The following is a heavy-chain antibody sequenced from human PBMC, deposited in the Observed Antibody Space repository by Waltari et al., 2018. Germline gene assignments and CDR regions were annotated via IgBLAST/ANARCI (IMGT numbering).Heavy chain of an antibody. Sequence: VRHATGRGREGAAIGYSGGGPYCAESVKDGFTISRHHSKNTLYLQMNTLRAEDPAVYYRARDTAWLYCQHWGQGTLVTVAS. D-gene: IGHD6-19*01. V-gene: IGHV3-53*04. CDR2: GYSGGGP. CDR3: ARDTAWLYCQH. J-gene: IGHJ1*01.